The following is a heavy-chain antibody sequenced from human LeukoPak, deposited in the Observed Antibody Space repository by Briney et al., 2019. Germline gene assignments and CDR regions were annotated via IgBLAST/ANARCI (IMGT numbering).Heavy chain of an antibody. Sequence: GGSLRLSCAASGFSVSSKYMSWVRQAPGKGLEWVSALYVDDSTYYADSVKGRFTISRDNSKNTLFLQMNSLRAEDTAVYYCAFSSDWTGFFRRWGQGTLVTVSS. D-gene: IGHD3-22*01. CDR3: AFSSDWTGFFRR. CDR2: LYVDDST. J-gene: IGHJ1*01. V-gene: IGHV3-53*01. CDR1: GFSVSSKY.